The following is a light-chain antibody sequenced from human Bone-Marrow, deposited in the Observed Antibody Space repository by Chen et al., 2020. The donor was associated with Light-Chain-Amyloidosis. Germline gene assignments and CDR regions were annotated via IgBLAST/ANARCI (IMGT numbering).Light chain of an antibody. V-gene: IGLV3-25*03. Sequence: SYELTQPPSVSVSPGQTARITCSGDDLPTKYAYWYQQKPGQAPVLVIHRDTERPAGISVRFSGSSSGTTATLTISGVQAEDEADYHCQSADSSCTYEVIFGGGTKLTVL. CDR1: DLPTKY. CDR2: RDT. CDR3: QSADSSCTYEVI. J-gene: IGLJ2*01.